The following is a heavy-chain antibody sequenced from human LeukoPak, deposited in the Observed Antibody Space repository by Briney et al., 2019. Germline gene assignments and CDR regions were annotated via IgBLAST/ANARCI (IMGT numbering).Heavy chain of an antibody. V-gene: IGHV3-30*02. J-gene: IGHJ4*02. Sequence: TGGSLRLSCAASGFTFSTYGMHWVRQAPGKGLEWVAFIRYDGNNKYYADSVKGRFTISRDNSKSMLCLEMKSLRPEDTAVYYCAKNGPDYIWGNYLDYWGQGTLVTVSS. D-gene: IGHD3-16*01. CDR2: IRYDGNNK. CDR3: AKNGPDYIWGNYLDY. CDR1: GFTFSTYG.